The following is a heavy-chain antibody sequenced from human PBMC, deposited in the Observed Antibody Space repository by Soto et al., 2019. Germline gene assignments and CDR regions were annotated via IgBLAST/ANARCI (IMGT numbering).Heavy chain of an antibody. Sequence: GGSLRLSXSASGFTFSSYAMHWVRQAPGKGLEYVSAISSNGGSTYYADSVKGRFTISRDNSKNTLYLQMSSLRAEDTAVYYCVNVGPTHYYDSSGYYAFDIWGQGTMVTVS. CDR1: GFTFSSYA. CDR2: ISSNGGST. J-gene: IGHJ3*02. V-gene: IGHV3-64D*06. D-gene: IGHD3-22*01. CDR3: VNVGPTHYYDSSGYYAFDI.